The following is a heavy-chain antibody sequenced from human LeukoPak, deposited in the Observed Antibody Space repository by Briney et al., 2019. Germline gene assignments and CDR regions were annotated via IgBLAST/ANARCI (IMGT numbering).Heavy chain of an antibody. Sequence: GGSLRLSCAASGFTFSSSAMSWVRQAPGKGLEWVSTISGSGDRTYYADSVKGRFTISRDNSKNTLYLQMNSLRAEDTAVYYCAKDYLGFYDNWGQGTLVTVSS. CDR3: AKDYLGFYDN. CDR2: ISGSGDRT. V-gene: IGHV3-23*01. CDR1: GFTFSSSA. J-gene: IGHJ4*02. D-gene: IGHD3-16*01.